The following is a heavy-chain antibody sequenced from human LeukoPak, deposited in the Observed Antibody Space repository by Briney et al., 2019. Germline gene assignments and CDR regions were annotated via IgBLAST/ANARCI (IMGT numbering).Heavy chain of an antibody. CDR2: ISGSGGST. J-gene: IGHJ4*02. V-gene: IGHV3-23*01. CDR3: SKVNASAGHFDY. Sequence: GGSLRLSCAASGFTFSSYAMSWVSQAPGKGMEWVSAISGSGGSTYYADSLTRPFTISTHNSQTPLYLQMTTLTPDDTAVYYCSKVNASAGHFDYWGQGPLLTVSS. D-gene: IGHD6-13*01. CDR1: GFTFSSYA.